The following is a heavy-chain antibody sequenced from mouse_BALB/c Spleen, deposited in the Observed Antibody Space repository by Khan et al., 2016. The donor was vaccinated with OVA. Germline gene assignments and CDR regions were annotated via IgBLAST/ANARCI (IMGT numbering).Heavy chain of an antibody. V-gene: IGHV3-2*02. Sequence: EVQLVESGPGLVKPSQSLSLTCTVTGYSITSDYAWNWIRQFPGNKLEWMGFISYSGNTKYNPSLKSRFSITRDTSKNQFFLQLNSVTTEDTATYYCARVYGGDFDYWGQSTSLTGSS. J-gene: IGHJ2*02. CDR3: ARVYGGDFDY. D-gene: IGHD1-1*01. CDR2: ISYSGNT. CDR1: GYSITSDYA.